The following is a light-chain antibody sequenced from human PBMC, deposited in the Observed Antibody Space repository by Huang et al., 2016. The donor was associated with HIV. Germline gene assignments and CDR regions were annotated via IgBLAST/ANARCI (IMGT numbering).Light chain of an antibody. J-gene: IGKJ1*01. V-gene: IGKV1-NL1*01. CDR3: QQYQSVPWT. CDR1: QGISKS. Sequence: DIKMTQSPSSLSASVGDRVTIVCRASQGISKSLAWYQQKPGKAPKLLLYATSKLESGVPSIFSGSGSETHYTLTISTLQPEDLATYYCQQYQSVPWTFGQGTKVAI. CDR2: ATS.